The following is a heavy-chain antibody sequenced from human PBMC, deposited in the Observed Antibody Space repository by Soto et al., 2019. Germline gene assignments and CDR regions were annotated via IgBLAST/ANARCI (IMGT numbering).Heavy chain of an antibody. J-gene: IGHJ3*02. V-gene: IGHV3-73*02. D-gene: IGHD4-17*01. CDR3: TRLLRTYYGDYQSDAFDI. CDR2: IRRKANSYAT. Sequence: EVQLVESGGGLVQPGGSLKLSCAASGFTFSGSSMHWVRQASGKGLEWVGRIRRKANSYATAYAASVKGRFTISRDDSKNTAYLQMNRLKTDDTAVYYCTRLLRTYYGDYQSDAFDIWGQGTMVTVSS. CDR1: GFTFSGSS.